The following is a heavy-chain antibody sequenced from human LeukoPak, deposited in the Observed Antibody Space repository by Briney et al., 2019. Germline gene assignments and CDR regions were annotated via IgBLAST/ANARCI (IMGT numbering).Heavy chain of an antibody. D-gene: IGHD2/OR15-2a*01. V-gene: IGHV3-9*01. CDR1: GFKFDDFA. J-gene: IGHJ4*02. CDR2: ISWNSGSI. Sequence: PGGSLRLSCAASGFKFDDFAMHWVRQVPGKGLEWVSGISWNSGSIGYADSVKGRFTISRDNAKNSLYLQMDSLRAEDTALYYCAKDTASTLYYYFDYWGQGTLVTVSS. CDR3: AKDTASTLYYYFDY.